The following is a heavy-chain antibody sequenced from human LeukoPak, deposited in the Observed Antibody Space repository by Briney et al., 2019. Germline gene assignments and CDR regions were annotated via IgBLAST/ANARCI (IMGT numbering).Heavy chain of an antibody. V-gene: IGHV3-30-3*01. Sequence: GGSLRLSCAASGFTFSSYAMHWVRQAPGKGLEWAAVISYDGSSKYYADSVKGRFTISRDNSKNTLYLQMDSLRAEDTAVYYCARGPRQATVTIYYYYYYGMDVWGQGTTVTVSS. CDR1: GFTFSSYA. D-gene: IGHD4-17*01. CDR3: ARGPRQATVTIYYYYYYGMDV. J-gene: IGHJ6*02. CDR2: ISYDGSSK.